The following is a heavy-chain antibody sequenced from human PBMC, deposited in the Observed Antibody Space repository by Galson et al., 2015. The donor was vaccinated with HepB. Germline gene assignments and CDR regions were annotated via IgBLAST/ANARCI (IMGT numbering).Heavy chain of an antibody. J-gene: IGHJ6*02. CDR2: MSNDERNI. D-gene: IGHD3-10*01. V-gene: IGHV3-74*01. CDR1: AFSFSNYW. Sequence: SLRLSCAASAFSFSNYWMDWVRQAPGEGLEWVSDMSNDERNIRGYADSVKGRFTISRDNAKNTLYRYMNSLRVDDTALYYCARGGVRGGMDVWGQGTMGTVSS. CDR3: ARGGVRGGMDV.